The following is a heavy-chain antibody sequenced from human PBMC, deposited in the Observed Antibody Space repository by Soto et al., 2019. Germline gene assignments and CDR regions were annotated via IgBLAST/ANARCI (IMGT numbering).Heavy chain of an antibody. CDR3: ATRSGGGGAFDI. CDR2: ISSSGSTM. J-gene: IGHJ3*02. V-gene: IGHV3-48*03. CDR1: GFTFSTYE. Sequence: EVPLVESGGGLVQPGGSLRLSCAASGFTFSTYEMNWVRQAPGKGLEWVSYISSSGSTMYYADSVRGRFTISRDNAKNSLYLKMNSGRAEDTAVYYCATRSGGGGAFDIWGQGTMVTVSS. D-gene: IGHD3-10*01.